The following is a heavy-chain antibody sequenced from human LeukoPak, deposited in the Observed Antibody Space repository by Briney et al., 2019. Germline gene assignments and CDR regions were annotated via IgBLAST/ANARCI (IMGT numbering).Heavy chain of an antibody. CDR1: GFTVSSSY. Sequence: GGSLRLSCAASGFTVSSSYMGWVRQAPGKGLVWVSRINSDGSSTSYADSVKGRFTISRDNAKNTLYLQMNSLRAEDTAVYYCAMIKEGWGQGTLVTVSS. J-gene: IGHJ4*02. V-gene: IGHV3-74*01. D-gene: IGHD3-22*01. CDR2: INSDGSST. CDR3: AMIKEG.